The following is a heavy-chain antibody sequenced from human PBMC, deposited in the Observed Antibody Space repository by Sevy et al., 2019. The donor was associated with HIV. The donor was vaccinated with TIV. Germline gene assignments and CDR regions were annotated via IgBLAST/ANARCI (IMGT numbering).Heavy chain of an antibody. J-gene: IGHJ5*02. V-gene: IGHV4-59*08. CDR3: ARHGAKHPKYPP. Sequence: SETLSLTCNVSGGSISPYYWSWIRQPPGKGLEWIGYVFYSGSTNYNPSLKSRVTMSVDMSRNQFSLKLTSVSVADTAIYFCARHGAKHPKYPPWGQGTLVTVSP. CDR2: VFYSGST. CDR1: GGSISPYY. D-gene: IGHD2-2*02.